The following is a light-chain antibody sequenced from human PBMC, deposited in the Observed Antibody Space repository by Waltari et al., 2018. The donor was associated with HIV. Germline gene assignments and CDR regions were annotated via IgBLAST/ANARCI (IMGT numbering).Light chain of an antibody. CDR3: SSYGGSSNWL. J-gene: IGLJ2*01. Sequence: QSALTQPASVSGSPGQSITISCTGTSSDIGNYNLVSWYQQHPGKAPKLIIYEGIKRPSGVSNRISGSKAANTASLTNSGLQAEDEADYFCSSYGGSSNWLFGGGTKLTVL. V-gene: IGLV2-23*01. CDR2: EGI. CDR1: SSDIGNYNL.